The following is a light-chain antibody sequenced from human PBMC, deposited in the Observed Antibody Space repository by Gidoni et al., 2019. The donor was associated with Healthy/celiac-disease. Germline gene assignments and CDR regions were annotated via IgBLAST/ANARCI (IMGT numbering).Light chain of an antibody. CDR1: QSISSY. J-gene: IGKJ2*01. CDR3: QQSYSTFMYT. CDR2: AAS. V-gene: IGKV1-39*01. Sequence: DIQMTQSPSSLSASVGDRVTITCRASQSISSYLNWYQQKPGKAPKLLIYAASSLQSGVPSRFSGSGSGTDFTLTISSLQPEDFATYYCQQSYSTFMYTFXQXTKLEIK.